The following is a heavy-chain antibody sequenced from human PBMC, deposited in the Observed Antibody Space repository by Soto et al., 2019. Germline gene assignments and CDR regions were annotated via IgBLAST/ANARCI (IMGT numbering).Heavy chain of an antibody. CDR1: GGTFSSYA. CDR3: ADTKNYYDSSGYYSTVNWYFDL. CDR2: IIPIFGTA. J-gene: IGHJ2*01. V-gene: IGHV1-69*13. Sequence: SVKVSCKASGGTFSSYAISWVRQAPGQGLEWMGGIIPIFGTANYAQKFQGRVTITADESTSTAYMELSSLRSEDTAVYYCADTKNYYDSSGYYSTVNWYFDLWGRGTLVTVSS. D-gene: IGHD3-22*01.